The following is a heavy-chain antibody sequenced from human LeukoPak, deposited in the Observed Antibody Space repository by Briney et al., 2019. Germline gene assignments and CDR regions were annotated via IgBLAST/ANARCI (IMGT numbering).Heavy chain of an antibody. V-gene: IGHV1-8*03. CDR3: ARSRPFFFDFWSGYRRWGHWFGP. Sequence: ASLKVSCKASGYTFTSYDINWVRQATGQGLEWMGWMNPNSGNTGYAQKFQGRVTITRNTSISTAYMELSSLRSEDTAVYYCARSRPFFFDFWSGYRRWGHWFGPWGQGTLVTVSS. CDR1: GYTFTSYD. J-gene: IGHJ5*02. CDR2: MNPNSGNT. D-gene: IGHD3-3*01.